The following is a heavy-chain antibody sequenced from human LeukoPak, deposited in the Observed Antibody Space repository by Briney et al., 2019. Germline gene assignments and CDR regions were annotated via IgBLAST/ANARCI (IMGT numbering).Heavy chain of an antibody. CDR3: ARGPYYGSGLRGYYFDY. J-gene: IGHJ4*02. Sequence: GASVKVSCKASGYTFTGYYMHWVRQAPGQGLEWMGWINPNSGGTNYAQKFQGRVTMTRDTSISTAYMELSRLRSDDTAVYYCARGPYYGSGLRGYYFDYWGQGTLVTVSS. D-gene: IGHD3-10*01. CDR2: INPNSGGT. V-gene: IGHV1-2*02. CDR1: GYTFTGYY.